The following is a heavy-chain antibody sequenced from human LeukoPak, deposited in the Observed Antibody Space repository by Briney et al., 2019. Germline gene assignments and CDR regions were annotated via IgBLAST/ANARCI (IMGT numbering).Heavy chain of an antibody. D-gene: IGHD4-17*01. Sequence: TGGSLRLSCAASGFTVSSNYMSWVRQAPGKGLEWVSVIYSGGSTYYADSVKGRFTISRDNSKNTLYLQMNSLRAEDTAVYYCARGSDYGDPHTWGQGTLVTVSS. V-gene: IGHV3-53*01. J-gene: IGHJ5*02. CDR1: GFTVSSNY. CDR2: IYSGGST. CDR3: ARGSDYGDPHT.